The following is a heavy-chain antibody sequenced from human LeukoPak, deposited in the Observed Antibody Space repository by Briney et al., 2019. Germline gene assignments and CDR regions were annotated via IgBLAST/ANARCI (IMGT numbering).Heavy chain of an antibody. CDR1: GFTFDDYA. CDR2: ITGDGGST. CDR3: ARDHTWGISALAY. J-gene: IGHJ4*02. Sequence: AGGSLRLSCAASGFTFDDYAMHWVRQAPGKGLEWVSLITGDGGSTYYADSVKGRFTISRDNAKNSLYLQMNSLRAEDTAVYYCARDHTWGISALAYWGQGTLVTVSS. V-gene: IGHV3-43*02. D-gene: IGHD3-16*01.